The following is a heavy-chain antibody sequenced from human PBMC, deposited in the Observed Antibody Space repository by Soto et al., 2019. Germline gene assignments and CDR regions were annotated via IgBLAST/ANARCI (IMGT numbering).Heavy chain of an antibody. CDR1: GYTFTSYG. Sequence: ASVKVSCKASGYTFTSYGISWVRQAPGQGLEWMGWISAYNGNTNYAQKLQGRVTMTTDTSTSTAYMELRSLRSDDTAVYYCARDVFSVVQAASAYYYYYGMDVWGQGTTVTVSS. V-gene: IGHV1-18*01. J-gene: IGHJ6*02. CDR2: ISAYNGNT. D-gene: IGHD2-2*01. CDR3: ARDVFSVVQAASAYYYYYGMDV.